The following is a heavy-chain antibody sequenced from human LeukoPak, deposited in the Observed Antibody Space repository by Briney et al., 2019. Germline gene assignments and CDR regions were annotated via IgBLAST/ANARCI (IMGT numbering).Heavy chain of an antibody. CDR1: GYTFTSYD. V-gene: IGHV1-8*01. CDR2: VNPNSGNT. Sequence: GASVKVSCTASGYTFTSYDINWVRQATGQGLEWMGWVNPNSGNTGYAQKFQGRVTMTRNTSISTAYMELSGLRSEDTAVYYCARDRVGGLRYIDWLPNREYYFYYRRQATLVTVSS. D-gene: IGHD3-9*01. CDR3: ARDRVGGLRYIDWLPNREYYFYY. J-gene: IGHJ4*02.